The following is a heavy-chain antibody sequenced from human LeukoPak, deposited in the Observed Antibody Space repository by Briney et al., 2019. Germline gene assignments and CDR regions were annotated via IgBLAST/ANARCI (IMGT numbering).Heavy chain of an antibody. CDR3: ARVHYYGSGNNWFDP. CDR2: INPNSGGT. D-gene: IGHD3-10*01. Sequence: GASVKVSCKASGYTFTGYYMHWVRQAPGQGLEWMGWINPNSGGTNYAQKFQGRVTMTRDTSISTAYMELSGLRSDDTAVYYCARVHYYGSGNNWFDPWGQGTLVTVSS. J-gene: IGHJ5*02. CDR1: GYTFTGYY. V-gene: IGHV1-2*02.